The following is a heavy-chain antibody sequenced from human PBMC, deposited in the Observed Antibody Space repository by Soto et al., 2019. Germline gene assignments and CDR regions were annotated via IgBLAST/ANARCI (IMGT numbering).Heavy chain of an antibody. CDR3: ARGGSGYVWFNEF. V-gene: IGHV1-69*01. CDR1: GGIFSSYA. CDR2: IIPIFGTA. D-gene: IGHD3-22*01. J-gene: IGHJ4*02. Sequence: QEQLVQSGAEVKEPGSSVKVSCKASGGIFSSYAISWVRQAPGQGLEWMGGIIPIFGTANYAQKFQGRVTITADESTITAYRDLSSLKSEDTAIYYRARGGSGYVWFNEFWGQGTLVTVSS.